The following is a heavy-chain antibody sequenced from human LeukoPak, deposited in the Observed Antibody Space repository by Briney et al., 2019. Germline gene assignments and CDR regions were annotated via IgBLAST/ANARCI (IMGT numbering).Heavy chain of an antibody. V-gene: IGHV4-34*01. J-gene: IGHJ6*03. Sequence: SETLSLTCAVYGGSFSGYYWSWIRQPPGKGLEWIGEINHSGSTNYNPSLKSRVTISVDTSKKQFSLKMSSVTAADTAVYYCARHIIAAAGRSGVSYYMDVWGKGTTVTISS. CDR2: INHSGST. CDR1: GGSFSGYY. D-gene: IGHD6-13*01. CDR3: ARHIIAAAGRSGVSYYMDV.